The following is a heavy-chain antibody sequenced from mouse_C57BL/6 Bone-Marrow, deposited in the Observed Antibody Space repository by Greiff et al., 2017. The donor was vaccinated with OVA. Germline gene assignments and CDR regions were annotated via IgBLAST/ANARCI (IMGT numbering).Heavy chain of an antibody. D-gene: IGHD1-1*01. V-gene: IGHV1-39*01. CDR3: ARRDYSCSIWFAY. J-gene: IGHJ3*01. Sequence: VQLQQPGPELVKPGASVKISCKASGYSFTDYNMNWVKQSNGTSLEWIGVINPNYGTTSYNEKFKGKATLTVDNSSSTAYMQLNSLTSGDSAVYFCARRDYSCSIWFAYWGQGTLVTVSA. CDR2: INPNYGTT. CDR1: GYSFTDYN.